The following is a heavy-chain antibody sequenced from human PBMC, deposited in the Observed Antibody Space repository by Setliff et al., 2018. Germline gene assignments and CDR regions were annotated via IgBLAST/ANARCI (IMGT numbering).Heavy chain of an antibody. CDR2: ISAYSGNT. D-gene: IGHD2-2*01. CDR1: GYKFNDYA. V-gene: IGHV1-18*01. J-gene: IGHJ4*02. Sequence: ASVKVSCKTSGYKFNDYAISWVRQGPGQRLEWMGWISAYSGNTYYAQKLHDRVTLTTDTSTSTAYMELRSLGTDDTAVYYCSRLVRYCTTTTCQRASGGEFWGQGTLVTVS. CDR3: SRLVRYCTTTTCQRASGGEF.